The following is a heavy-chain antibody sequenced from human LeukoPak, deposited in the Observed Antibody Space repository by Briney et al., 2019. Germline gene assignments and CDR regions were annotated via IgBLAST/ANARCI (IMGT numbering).Heavy chain of an antibody. V-gene: IGHV4-39*07. CDR2: IYYSGST. D-gene: IGHD2-21*02. J-gene: IGHJ4*02. CDR3: ARGAVVTAILIDY. CDR1: GGSISSSSYY. Sequence: SETLSLTCTVSGGSISSSSYYWGWIRQPPGKGLEWIGSIYYSGSTYYNPSLKSRVTISVDTSKNQFSLKLSSVTAADTAVYYCARGAVVTAILIDYWGQGTLVTVSS.